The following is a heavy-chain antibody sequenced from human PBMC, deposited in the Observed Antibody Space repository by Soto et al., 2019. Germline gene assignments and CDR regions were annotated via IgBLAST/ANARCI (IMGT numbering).Heavy chain of an antibody. Sequence: QVQLVQSGAEVKKPGASVKVSCKASGYTFTSYAMHWVRQAPGQRLEWMGWINAGNGNTKYSQKFQGRVTITRDTSASTAYMELSSLTSEDTAVYYCARRVAVAGYFDYWGQGTLVTVSS. J-gene: IGHJ4*02. V-gene: IGHV1-3*01. CDR1: GYTFTSYA. CDR3: ARRVAVAGYFDY. D-gene: IGHD6-19*01. CDR2: INAGNGNT.